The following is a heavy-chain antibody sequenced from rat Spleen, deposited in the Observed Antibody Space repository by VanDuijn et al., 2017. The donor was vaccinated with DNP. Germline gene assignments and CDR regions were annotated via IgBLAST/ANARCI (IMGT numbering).Heavy chain of an antibody. Sequence: VQLKESGPGLVQPSQTLSLTCTVSGFSLAIYHVHWVRQPPGNGLEWMGAIWSGGSTDYNSALKSRLSISRDTSKSQVLLKMNSLQTEDTAMYFCARSNNWGAMDAWGQGTSVTVSS. J-gene: IGHJ4*01. CDR2: IWSGGST. V-gene: IGHV2-1*01. CDR3: ARSNNWGAMDA. CDR1: GFSLAIYH. D-gene: IGHD1-10*01.